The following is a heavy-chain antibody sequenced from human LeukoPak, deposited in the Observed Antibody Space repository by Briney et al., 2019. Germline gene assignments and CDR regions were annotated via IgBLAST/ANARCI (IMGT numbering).Heavy chain of an antibody. CDR3: ARGGVGAGMDV. J-gene: IGHJ6*04. Sequence: GGSLRLSCAASGFTFTSCSMHCVRQAPGKCVVWVSRINSDGSTTSYAGSVKGRFTISRDNAKNTLYLQMNSLRDEDTAVYYCARGGVGAGMDVWGKGTTVTVSS. CDR1: GFTFTSCS. CDR2: INSDGSTT. D-gene: IGHD1-26*01. V-gene: IGHV3-74*01.